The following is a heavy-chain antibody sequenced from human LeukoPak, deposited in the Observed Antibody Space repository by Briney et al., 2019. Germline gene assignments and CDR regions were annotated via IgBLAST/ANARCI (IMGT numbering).Heavy chain of an antibody. Sequence: SETLSLTCTVSGVSISNYYWNWIRQPPGKGLEFIGYIYYSGSTTYNPSLMSRVTISVDTSKNQFSLKLLSVTAADTAVYYCARRGYSSGWYYFDYWGQGTLVTVSS. CDR2: IYYSGST. J-gene: IGHJ4*02. D-gene: IGHD6-19*01. CDR1: GVSISNYY. V-gene: IGHV4-59*08. CDR3: ARRGYSSGWYYFDY.